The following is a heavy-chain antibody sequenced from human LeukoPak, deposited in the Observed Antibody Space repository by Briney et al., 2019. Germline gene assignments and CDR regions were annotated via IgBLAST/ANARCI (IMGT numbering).Heavy chain of an antibody. CDR2: ISGRGERT. V-gene: IGHV3-23*01. D-gene: IGHD6-25*01. Sequence: GGSLRLSCAASGFTVSSNYMSWVRQAPGKGLEWVAAISGRGERTCYADSVKGRFTISRDNSKNTVYLQMDSLRAEDTALYYCAKDSSAAVAADEYWGQGTLVTVSP. CDR1: GFTVSSNY. J-gene: IGHJ4*02. CDR3: AKDSSAAVAADEY.